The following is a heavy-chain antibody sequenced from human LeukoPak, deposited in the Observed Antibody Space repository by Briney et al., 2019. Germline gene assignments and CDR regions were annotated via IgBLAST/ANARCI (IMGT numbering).Heavy chain of an antibody. D-gene: IGHD4-17*01. J-gene: IGHJ4*02. CDR2: ILYDGTNK. Sequence: GGSLRLSCAASGFTFNTYNLHWVRQAPGKGPEWVSVILYDGTNKHYADSVKGRFTISRDTSKNTLYLQMNSLRTEDTAVYYCARDLDYGDFGGDYWGQGTLVTVSS. CDR3: ARDLDYGDFGGDY. CDR1: GFTFNTYN. V-gene: IGHV3-30-3*01.